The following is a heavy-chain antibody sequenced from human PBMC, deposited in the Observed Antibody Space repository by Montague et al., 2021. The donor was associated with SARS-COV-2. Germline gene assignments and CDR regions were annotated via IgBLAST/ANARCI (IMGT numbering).Heavy chain of an antibody. V-gene: IGHV4-39*07. CDR1: GGAISSSSYY. CDR3: ARDTRITMLVVVNRYGMDV. D-gene: IGHD3-22*01. CDR2: IYYSGST. J-gene: IGHJ6*02. Sequence: SETLSLTRTVSGGAISSSSYYWGWIRQPPGKGLEWIGSIYYSGSTYYNPSLKSRVTISVDTSKNQFSLKPSSVTAADTAVYYCARDTRITMLVVVNRYGMDVWGQGTTVTVSS.